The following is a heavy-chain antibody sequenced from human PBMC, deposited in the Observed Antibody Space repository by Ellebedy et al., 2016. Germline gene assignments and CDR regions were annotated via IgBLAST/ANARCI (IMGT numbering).Heavy chain of an antibody. CDR1: GFTFSNYA. J-gene: IGHJ4*02. D-gene: IGHD1-26*01. CDR2: ISASGQHT. CDR3: AKDVNSGTYDGDSWGIDY. Sequence: GESLKISCAASGFTFSNYAMDWVRQAPGKGLQWVSSISASGQHTYYADSVRGRFTISRDNSRNALYLQMNSLRADDTAVYYCAKDVNSGTYDGDSWGIDYWGQGALVTVSS. V-gene: IGHV3-23*01.